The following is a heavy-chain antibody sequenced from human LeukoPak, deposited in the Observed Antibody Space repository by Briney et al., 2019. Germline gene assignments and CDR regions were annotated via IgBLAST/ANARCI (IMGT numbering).Heavy chain of an antibody. Sequence: GGSLRLSCAASGFTFSSYAMHWVRQAPGKGLEWVAVISYDGSNKYYADSVKGRFTISRDNSKNTLYLQMNSLRAEDTAVYYCARVIAVAGTTLDYWGQGTLVTVSS. CDR2: ISYDGSNK. V-gene: IGHV3-30-3*01. CDR1: GFTFSSYA. CDR3: ARVIAVAGTTLDY. J-gene: IGHJ4*02. D-gene: IGHD6-19*01.